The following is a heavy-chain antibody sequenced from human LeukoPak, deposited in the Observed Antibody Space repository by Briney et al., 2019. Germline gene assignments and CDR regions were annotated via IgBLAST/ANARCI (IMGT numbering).Heavy chain of an antibody. CDR3: AKGSLYYFDY. J-gene: IGHJ4*02. D-gene: IGHD2-15*01. V-gene: IGHV3-21*01. CDR1: GFTFSTYS. CDR2: ISGSSTYI. Sequence: GGSLRLSCAASGFTFSTYSMNWVRQAPGKGPEWVSSISGSSTYIYYANSVKGRFTFSRDNAKNSLYLLMNSLRADDTAVYYCAKGSLYYFDYWGQGTLVTVSS.